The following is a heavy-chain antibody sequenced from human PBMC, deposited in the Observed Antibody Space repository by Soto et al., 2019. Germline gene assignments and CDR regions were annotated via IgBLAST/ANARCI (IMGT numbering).Heavy chain of an antibody. CDR1: GGSISSANW. V-gene: IGHV4-4*02. J-gene: IGHJ6*02. CDR2: IYHGGST. CDR3: ARLSFSYGVDV. Sequence: LSLTCAVSGGSISSANWWTWVRQPPGKGLEWIGEIYHGGSTSYSPSLKSRVTLSLDKFKNHFSLNLTSVTAADTAVYYCARLSFSYGVDVWGQGTTVTVSS.